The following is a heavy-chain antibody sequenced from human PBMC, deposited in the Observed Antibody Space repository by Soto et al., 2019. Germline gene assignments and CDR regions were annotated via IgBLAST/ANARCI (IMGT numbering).Heavy chain of an antibody. V-gene: IGHV3-21*01. CDR1: GFTFSSYS. CDR3: ARGGSGSYYTPYFDY. D-gene: IGHD3-10*01. CDR2: ISSSSYI. J-gene: IGHJ4*02. Sequence: GGSLRLSCAASGFTFSSYSMNWVRQAPGKGLEWVSSISSSSYIYYADSVKGRFTISRDNAKNSLYLQMNSLRAEDTAVYYCARGGSGSYYTPYFDYWGQGTLVTVSS.